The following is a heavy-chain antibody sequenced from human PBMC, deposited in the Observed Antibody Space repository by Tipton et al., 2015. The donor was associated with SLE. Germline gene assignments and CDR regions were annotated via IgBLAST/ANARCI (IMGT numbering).Heavy chain of an antibody. CDR3: ARDGVGEGGMDV. Sequence: GSLRLSCAASGFTFSSYDMHWVRQATGKGLEWVSAIGTAGDTYYPGSVKGRFTISRENAKNSLYLQMNSLRAGDTAVYYCARDGVGEGGMDVWGQGTTVTVSS. V-gene: IGHV3-13*01. J-gene: IGHJ6*02. CDR1: GFTFSSYD. CDR2: IGTAGDT. D-gene: IGHD1-26*01.